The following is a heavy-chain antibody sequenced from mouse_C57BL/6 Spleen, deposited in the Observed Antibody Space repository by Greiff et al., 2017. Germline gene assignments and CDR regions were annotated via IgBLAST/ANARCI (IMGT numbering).Heavy chain of an antibody. V-gene: IGHV5-9-1*02. CDR3: TREDVYYGSSRYFDV. J-gene: IGHJ1*03. CDR2: ISSGGDYI. CDR1: GFTFSSYA. D-gene: IGHD1-1*01. Sequence: EVQVVESGEGLVKPGGSLKLSCAASGFTFSSYAMSWVRQTPEKRLEWVAYISSGGDYIYSADTVKGRFTISRDNARKTLYLQMSSLKSEDTAMYYCTREDVYYGSSRYFDVWGTGTTVTVSS.